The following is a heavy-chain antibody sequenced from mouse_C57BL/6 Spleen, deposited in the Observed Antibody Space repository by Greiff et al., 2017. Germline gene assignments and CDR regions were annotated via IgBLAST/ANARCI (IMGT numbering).Heavy chain of an antibody. CDR3: AKESPRRDWYFDV. J-gene: IGHJ1*03. Sequence: VKLQESGAELMKPGASVKLSCKATGYTFTGYWIAWVKQRPGHGLEWIGEILTGSGSTNYNEKFKGKATFTADTSSNTAYMQLSSLTTDDSAIYYCAKESPRRDWYFDVWGTGTTVTVSS. CDR2: ILTGSGST. V-gene: IGHV1-9*01. D-gene: IGHD2-10*02. CDR1: GYTFTGYW.